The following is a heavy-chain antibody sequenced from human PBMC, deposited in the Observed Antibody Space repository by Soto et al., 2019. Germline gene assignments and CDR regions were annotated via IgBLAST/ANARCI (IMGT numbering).Heavy chain of an antibody. CDR3: ASVIPLGY. J-gene: IGHJ4*02. D-gene: IGHD2-21*01. Sequence: EVQLVESGGGLVQPGGSLRLSCAASGFTCSSYWMHWVRQAPGKGLVWVSRINSEGSSTSYAVSVKGRFTISRDNAKTTRHLPMHSLRAEGTAVYYSASVIPLGYWGAGPLVTVSS. V-gene: IGHV3-74*01. CDR2: INSEGSST. CDR1: GFTCSSYW.